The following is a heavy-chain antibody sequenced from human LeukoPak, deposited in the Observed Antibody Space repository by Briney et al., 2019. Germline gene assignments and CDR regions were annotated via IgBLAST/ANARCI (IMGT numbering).Heavy chain of an antibody. Sequence: GGSLRLSCAASGFTFSSYSMNWVRQAPGKGLEWVSSISSSSYIYYADSVKGRFTISRDNAKNSLYLQMNSLRAEDTAVYYCARDPTSVFGVVIGVNWFDPWGQGTLVTVSS. CDR1: GFTFSSYS. D-gene: IGHD3-3*01. CDR2: ISSSSYI. V-gene: IGHV3-21*01. CDR3: ARDPTSVFGVVIGVNWFDP. J-gene: IGHJ5*02.